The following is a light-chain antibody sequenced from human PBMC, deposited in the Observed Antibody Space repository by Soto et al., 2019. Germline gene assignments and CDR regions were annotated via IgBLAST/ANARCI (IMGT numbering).Light chain of an antibody. CDR3: QQYDNWPWT. J-gene: IGKJ1*01. CDR1: QSISDT. V-gene: IGKV3-15*01. Sequence: EIVMTQSPATLSVSPGGRATLSCRASQSISDTLAWYQQIPGQAPRLLIHGASTRAPGFPARFSGSGSGTDFTLTISSLQSEDFAVYYCQQYDNWPWTFGQGTKVDI. CDR2: GAS.